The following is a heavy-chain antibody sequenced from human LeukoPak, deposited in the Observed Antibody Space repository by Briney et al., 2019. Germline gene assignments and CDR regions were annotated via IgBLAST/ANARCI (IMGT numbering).Heavy chain of an antibody. CDR2: IWYDGSNK. Sequence: PGRSLRLSCAASGFTFSSYGMHWVRQAPGKGLEWVAVIWYDGSNKYYADSVKGRFTISRDNSKNTLYLQMNSLRAEDTAVYYCAREIAAAWTYFDYWGQGTLVTVSS. J-gene: IGHJ4*02. D-gene: IGHD6-13*01. V-gene: IGHV3-33*01. CDR3: AREIAAAWTYFDY. CDR1: GFTFSSYG.